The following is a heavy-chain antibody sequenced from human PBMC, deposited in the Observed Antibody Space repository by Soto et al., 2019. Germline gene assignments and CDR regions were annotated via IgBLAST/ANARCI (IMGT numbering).Heavy chain of an antibody. CDR1: GFTFSSYA. Sequence: GGSLRLSCAASGFTFSSYAMSWVRQAPGKGLEWVSAISGSGGSTYYADSVKGRFTISRDNSKNTLYLQMNSLRAEDTAVYYCASQWLVLDYFDYWGQGPLVPVSS. CDR3: ASQWLVLDYFDY. D-gene: IGHD6-19*01. CDR2: ISGSGGST. J-gene: IGHJ4*02. V-gene: IGHV3-23*01.